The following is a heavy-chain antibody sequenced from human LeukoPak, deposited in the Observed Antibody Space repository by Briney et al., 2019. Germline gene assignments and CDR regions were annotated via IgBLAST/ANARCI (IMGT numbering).Heavy chain of an antibody. CDR2: IYPADSDT. CDR3: ARRGGDGYNSPFDY. D-gene: IGHD5-24*01. Sequence: PGESLKISCKGSGYSFPDYWIDWVRQMPGQGLEWMGIIYPADSDTRYSPSFQGQVTISADKSINTAYLQWSTLKASDTATYYCARRGGDGYNSPFDYWGQGTLVTVPS. J-gene: IGHJ4*02. V-gene: IGHV5-51*01. CDR1: GYSFPDYW.